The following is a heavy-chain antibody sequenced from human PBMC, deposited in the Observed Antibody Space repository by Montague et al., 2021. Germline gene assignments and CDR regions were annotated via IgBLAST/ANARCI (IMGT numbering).Heavy chain of an antibody. D-gene: IGHD2-21*01. J-gene: IGHJ4*02. CDR3: VSVGE. V-gene: IGHV3-7*01. CDR2: INPDGSEK. CDR1: EFTFSNYW. Sequence: SVILSCAASEFTFSNYWMNWVRQGPVKGLEWVANINPDGSEKRHVDSVQGRFTISRDNAKNSLHLQMNSLRAEDTAVYYCVSVGEWGQGTLVTVSS.